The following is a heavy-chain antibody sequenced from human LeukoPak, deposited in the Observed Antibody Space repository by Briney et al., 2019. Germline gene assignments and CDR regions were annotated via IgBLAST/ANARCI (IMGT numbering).Heavy chain of an antibody. Sequence: ASVKVSCKASGGTFSSYTISWVRQAPGQGLEWMGRIIPILGIANYAQKFQGRVTITTDESTSTAYMELSSLRSEDTAVYYCARYYYGSGSSPWYWGQGTLVTVSS. D-gene: IGHD3-10*01. CDR3: ARYYYGSGSSPWY. CDR2: IIPILGIA. J-gene: IGHJ4*02. CDR1: GGTFSSYT. V-gene: IGHV1-69*02.